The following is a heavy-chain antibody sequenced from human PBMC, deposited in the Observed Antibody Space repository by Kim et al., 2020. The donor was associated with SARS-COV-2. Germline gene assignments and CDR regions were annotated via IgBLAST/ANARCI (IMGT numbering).Heavy chain of an antibody. D-gene: IGHD3-22*01. V-gene: IGHV3-30*02. J-gene: IGHJ6*02. CDR3: TKGDTSGYFLYGMDV. Sequence: DPRKGRFTISRDNSKDTLSLEMNSLKVEDTAVYYCTKGDTSGYFLYGMDVWGQGTTVTVSS.